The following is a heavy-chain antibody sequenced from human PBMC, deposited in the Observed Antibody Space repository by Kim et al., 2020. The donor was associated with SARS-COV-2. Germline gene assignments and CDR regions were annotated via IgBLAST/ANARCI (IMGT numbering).Heavy chain of an antibody. CDR3: ARRGDGYSPGMDV. CDR1: GGSISSYY. Sequence: SETLSHTCTVSGGSISSYYWSWIRQPPGKGLEWIGYIYYSGSTNYNPSLKSRVTISVDTSKNQFSLKLSSVTAADTAVYYCARRGDGYSPGMDVWGQGTTVTVSS. V-gene: IGHV4-59*08. D-gene: IGHD5-18*01. CDR2: IYYSGST. J-gene: IGHJ6*02.